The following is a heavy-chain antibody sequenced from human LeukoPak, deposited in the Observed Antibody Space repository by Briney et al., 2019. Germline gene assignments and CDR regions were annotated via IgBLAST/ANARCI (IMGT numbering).Heavy chain of an antibody. V-gene: IGHV3-23*01. CDR1: GFTFSNYA. D-gene: IGHD2-2*01. CDR3: ARLNQDCSSTSCYGPPDY. CDR2: ISTGGDRA. J-gene: IGHJ4*02. Sequence: GGSLRLSCAASGFTFSNYAMDWVRQAPGRGLEWVSAISTGGDRAYYADSVKGRFTISRDNSKNTLYLQMNSLRAEDTAVYYCARLNQDCSSTSCYGPPDYWGQGTLVTVSS.